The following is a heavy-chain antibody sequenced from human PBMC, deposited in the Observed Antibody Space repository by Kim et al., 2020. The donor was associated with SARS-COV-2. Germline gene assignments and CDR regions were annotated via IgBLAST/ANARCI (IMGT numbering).Heavy chain of an antibody. V-gene: IGHV3-7*01. J-gene: IGHJ6*01. CDR2: IRQDESVK. CDR1: GFTLRSHW. D-gene: IGHD3-10*01. CDR3: QIGSHHV. Sequence: GGSLRLSCEASGFTLRSHWLRWIRQAPGKGLVWVAHIRQDESVKPYADSVKGRFTISRDNAMNSLYLQMNSLGNDDFPITRTQIGSHHV.